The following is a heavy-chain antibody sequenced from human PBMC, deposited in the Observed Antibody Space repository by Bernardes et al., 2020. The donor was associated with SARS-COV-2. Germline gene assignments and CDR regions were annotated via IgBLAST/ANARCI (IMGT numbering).Heavy chain of an antibody. J-gene: IGHJ6*02. CDR1: GFTFSNYA. Sequence: GGSLRLSCAASGFTFSNYAMNWVRQAPGKGLEWVSGISGRGGTTFYADSVKGRFTVSRDNSKNMLYLQLNSLRAEDTAVYYCAKDSVDGGSGYYYGDYCGVDVWGQGTTVTVSS. D-gene: IGHD3-22*01. CDR2: ISGRGGTT. V-gene: IGHV3-23*01. CDR3: AKDSVDGGSGYYYGDYCGVDV.